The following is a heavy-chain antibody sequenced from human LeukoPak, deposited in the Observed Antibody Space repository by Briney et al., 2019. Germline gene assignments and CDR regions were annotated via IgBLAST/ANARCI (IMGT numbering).Heavy chain of an antibody. CDR3: MGYCSGGSCYHWFDP. CDR2: IYYSGST. CDR1: GGSISSYY. Sequence: SETLSLTCTVSGGSISSYYWSWIRQPSGKGLEWIGYIYYSGSTNYNPSLKSRVTISVDTSKNQFSLKLSSVTAADTAVYYCMGYCSGGSCYHWFDPWGQGTLVTVSS. V-gene: IGHV4-59*08. D-gene: IGHD2-15*01. J-gene: IGHJ5*02.